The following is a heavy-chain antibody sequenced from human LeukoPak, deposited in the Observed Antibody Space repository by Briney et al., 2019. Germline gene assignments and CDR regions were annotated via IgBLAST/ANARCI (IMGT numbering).Heavy chain of an antibody. D-gene: IGHD3-22*01. Sequence: ASVKVSCKASGGTFSSYAISWVRQAPGQGLEWMGGIIPIFGTANYAQKLQDRVTITADESTSTAYMELTSLRSEDTAVYYCARAAKSSRYDSSGYYSAFDYWGQGTLVTVSS. J-gene: IGHJ4*02. CDR1: GGTFSSYA. CDR3: ARAAKSSRYDSSGYYSAFDY. CDR2: IIPIFGTA. V-gene: IGHV1-69*13.